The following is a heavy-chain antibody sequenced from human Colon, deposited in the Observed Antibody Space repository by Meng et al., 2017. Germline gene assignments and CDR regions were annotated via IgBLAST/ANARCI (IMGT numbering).Heavy chain of an antibody. CDR2: FSHSGTT. CDR3: ARNGKWGFDY. D-gene: IGHD1-26*01. Sequence: QRQQEGSGPGLGKPSGPLSLTVAAASGSISSSDWWSWVRLSPGKGLEWIGEFSHSGTTNYSPSLKSRSTISVDKSKSQFSLKLSSVTAADTAVYYCARNGKWGFDYWGQGTLVTVSS. J-gene: IGHJ4*02. V-gene: IGHV4-4*02. CDR1: SGSISSSDW.